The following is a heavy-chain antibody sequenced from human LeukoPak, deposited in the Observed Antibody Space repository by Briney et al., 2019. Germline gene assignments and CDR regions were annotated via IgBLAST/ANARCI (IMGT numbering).Heavy chain of an antibody. D-gene: IGHD4-17*01. CDR1: GGTFSSYA. CDR3: ARENGDYSAFDI. J-gene: IGHJ3*02. CDR2: IIPILGIA. Sequence: SVKVSCKASGGTFSSYAISGVRQAPGQGLEWMGRIIPILGIANYAQKFQGRVTITADKSTSTAYMELSSLRSEDTAVYYCARENGDYSAFDIWGQGTMVTVSS. V-gene: IGHV1-69*04.